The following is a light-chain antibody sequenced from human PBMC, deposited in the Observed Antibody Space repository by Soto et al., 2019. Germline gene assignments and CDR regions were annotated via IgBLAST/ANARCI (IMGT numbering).Light chain of an antibody. Sequence: EIVLTQSPGTLSLSPGERATLSCRASQSVSSSYLAWYQQKPGQAPRLLIYGASSRATGIPDRFSGSGSGTEFTFTISRLEPEDFAVYYCQQYGSSPWTFGQGTKVEIK. CDR2: GAS. V-gene: IGKV3-20*01. CDR1: QSVSSSY. J-gene: IGKJ1*01. CDR3: QQYGSSPWT.